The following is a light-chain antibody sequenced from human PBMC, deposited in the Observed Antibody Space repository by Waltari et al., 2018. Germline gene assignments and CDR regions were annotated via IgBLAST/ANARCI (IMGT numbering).Light chain of an antibody. J-gene: IGLJ2*01. V-gene: IGLV3-19*01. CDR2: GKN. CDR1: SLRSYY. Sequence: SSELTQDPAVSVALGQTVRITCQGDSLRSYYASWYQQKPGQAPVLVLYGKNNRPSGIPDRFSGSSSGNTASLTIPGAQAEDEADYYCNSRDSSGNHHVVFGGGTKLTVL. CDR3: NSRDSSGNHHVV.